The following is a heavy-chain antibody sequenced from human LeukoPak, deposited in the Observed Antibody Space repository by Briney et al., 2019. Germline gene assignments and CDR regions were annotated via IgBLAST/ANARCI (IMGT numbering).Heavy chain of an antibody. CDR2: INPNSGGT. V-gene: IGHV1-2*06. D-gene: IGHD1-26*01. CDR1: GYTFTELS. J-gene: IGHJ5*02. CDR3: ARGELVGLGAISAGWFDP. Sequence: ASVKVSCKVSGYTFTELSMHWVRQAPGQGLEWMGRINPNSGGTNYAQKFQGRVTMTRDTSISTAYMELSRLRSDDTTVYYCARGELVGLGAISAGWFDPWGQGTLVTVSS.